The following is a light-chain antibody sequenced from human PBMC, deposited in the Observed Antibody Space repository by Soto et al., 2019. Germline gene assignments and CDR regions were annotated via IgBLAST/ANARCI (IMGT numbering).Light chain of an antibody. V-gene: IGKV3-11*01. CDR3: QQRSDWPRLT. Sequence: EIVLAQSPATLSLSPGERATLSCRASQSVTSYLAWYQHKPGQAPRLLIYDASNRATGIPGRFSGSGSGTDFTLTISSLEPEDSAVYYCQQRSDWPRLTFGGGTKVEIK. J-gene: IGKJ4*01. CDR2: DAS. CDR1: QSVTSY.